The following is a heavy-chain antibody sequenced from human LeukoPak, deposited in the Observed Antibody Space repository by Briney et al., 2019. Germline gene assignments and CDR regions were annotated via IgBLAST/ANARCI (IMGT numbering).Heavy chain of an antibody. Sequence: SETLSLTCTISGGSISSYYWSWIRQSAGKGLEWIGRIYPSGSTDYNSSLKSRLFMSVDTSKNQFSLKLSSVTAADTAVYYCARGGRDGYPDYWGQGTLVTVSS. J-gene: IGHJ4*02. CDR1: GGSISSYY. CDR2: IYPSGST. V-gene: IGHV4-4*07. D-gene: IGHD5-24*01. CDR3: ARGGRDGYPDY.